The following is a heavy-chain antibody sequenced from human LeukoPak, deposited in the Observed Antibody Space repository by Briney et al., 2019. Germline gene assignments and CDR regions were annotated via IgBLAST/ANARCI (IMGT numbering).Heavy chain of an antibody. CDR2: IGSTSSTI. V-gene: IGHV3-48*01. Sequence: HPGGSLRLSCTASGFTFSSYGMNWVRQAPGKGLEWVSYIGSTSSTIYYADSVKGRFTISRDNAKNSLYLQMNSLRAEDTAVYYCARDLVYSSGRAYWGQGTLVTVSS. CDR1: GFTFSSYG. J-gene: IGHJ4*02. CDR3: ARDLVYSSGRAY. D-gene: IGHD6-19*01.